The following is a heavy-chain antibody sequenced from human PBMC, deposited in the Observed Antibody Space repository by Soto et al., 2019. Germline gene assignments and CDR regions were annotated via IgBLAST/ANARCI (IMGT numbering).Heavy chain of an antibody. CDR3: ARVWCSGGSCYSGSGWFDP. CDR1: GGTFSSYA. V-gene: IGHV1-69*12. D-gene: IGHD2-15*01. Sequence: QVQLVQSGAEVKKPGSSVKVSCKASGGTFSSYAISWVRQAPGQGLEWMGGIIPIFGTANYAQKFQGRVTLTADESTSTAYMERSSLRSEDPAVYYCARVWCSGGSCYSGSGWFDPWGQGTLVTVSS. J-gene: IGHJ5*02. CDR2: IIPIFGTA.